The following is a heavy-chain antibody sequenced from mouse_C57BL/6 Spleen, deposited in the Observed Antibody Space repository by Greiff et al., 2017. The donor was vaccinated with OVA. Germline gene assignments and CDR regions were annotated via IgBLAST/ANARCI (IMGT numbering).Heavy chain of an antibody. D-gene: IGHD2-3*01. V-gene: IGHV5-9*01. CDR1: GFTFSSYT. Sequence: EVQGVESGGGLVKPGGSLKLSCAASGFTFSSYTMSWVRQTPEKRLEWVATISGGGGNTYYPDSVKGRFTISRDNAKNTLYLQMSSLRSEDTALYYCARRRAYDGYYYYAMDYWGQGTSVTVSS. CDR3: ARRRAYDGYYYYAMDY. CDR2: ISGGGGNT. J-gene: IGHJ4*01.